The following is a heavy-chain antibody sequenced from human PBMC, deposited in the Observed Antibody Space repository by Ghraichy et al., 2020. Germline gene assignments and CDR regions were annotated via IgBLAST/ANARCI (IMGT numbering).Heavy chain of an antibody. Sequence: GGSLRLSCAASGFTFSSYAMHWVRQAPGKGLEWVAIISYDGSNKYYADSVKGRFTISRDNSKNTLYLQMNSLRAEDTAVYYCARGRSIAVAGGYFDYWGQGTLVTASS. CDR3: ARGRSIAVAGGYFDY. D-gene: IGHD6-19*01. J-gene: IGHJ4*02. CDR1: GFTFSSYA. CDR2: ISYDGSNK. V-gene: IGHV3-30*04.